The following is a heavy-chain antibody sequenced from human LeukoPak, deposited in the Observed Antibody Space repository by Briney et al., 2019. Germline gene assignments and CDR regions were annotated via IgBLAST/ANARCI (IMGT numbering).Heavy chain of an antibody. D-gene: IGHD3-16*02. J-gene: IGHJ4*02. CDR3: ARGPTGLSIDY. Sequence: GGSLRLSCAASGFTFSSYAMHWVRQAPGKGLEWVAVISYDGSNKYYADSVKGRLTISRDNSKNTLYLQMNSLRAEDTAVYYCARGPTGLSIDYWGQGTLVTVSS. CDR1: GFTFSSYA. CDR2: ISYDGSNK. V-gene: IGHV3-30*04.